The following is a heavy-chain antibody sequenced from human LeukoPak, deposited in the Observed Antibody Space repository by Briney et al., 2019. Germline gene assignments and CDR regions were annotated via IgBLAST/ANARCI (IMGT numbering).Heavy chain of an antibody. CDR1: GGSISSDSYY. CDR2: IYTSGST. V-gene: IGHV4-61*02. CDR3: AREYEYYFDY. D-gene: IGHD2-8*01. J-gene: IGHJ4*02. Sequence: SQTLSLTCTVSGGSISSDSYYWSWIRQPAGKGLEWIGRIYTSGSTNYNPSLKSRVTISVDTSKNQFSLKLSSVTAADTAVYYCAREYEYYFDYWGQGTLVTVSS.